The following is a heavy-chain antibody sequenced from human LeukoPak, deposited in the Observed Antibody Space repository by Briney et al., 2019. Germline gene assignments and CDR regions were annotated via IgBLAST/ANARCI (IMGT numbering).Heavy chain of an antibody. V-gene: IGHV3-30*18. D-gene: IGHD6-13*01. CDR3: AKSASAPPSYYYGMDV. CDR2: VSYDGTDK. J-gene: IGHJ6*02. CDR1: GFTLSGYG. Sequence: GGSLRLSCAASGFTLSGYGMHWVRQAPGKGLEWVAVVSYDGTDKYYADSVKGRFTISRDTSKNTLYLQMNSLRAADTAVYYCAKSASAPPSYYYGMDVWGQGTTVTVSS.